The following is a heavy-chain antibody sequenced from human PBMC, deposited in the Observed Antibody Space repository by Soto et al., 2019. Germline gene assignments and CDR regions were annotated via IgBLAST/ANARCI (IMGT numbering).Heavy chain of an antibody. Sequence: VQLVECGGGVVQPGMSLRRSCAASGFTFCSYGMHWVRQAPGKGLEWVAVISYDGSNKYYADSVKGRFTISRDNSKNTLYLQMNSLRAEDTAVYYCAKDGGSRDFDYWGQGTLVTVSS. V-gene: IGHV3-30*18. CDR3: AKDGGSRDFDY. J-gene: IGHJ4*02. CDR1: GFTFCSYG. D-gene: IGHD1-26*01. CDR2: ISYDGSNK.